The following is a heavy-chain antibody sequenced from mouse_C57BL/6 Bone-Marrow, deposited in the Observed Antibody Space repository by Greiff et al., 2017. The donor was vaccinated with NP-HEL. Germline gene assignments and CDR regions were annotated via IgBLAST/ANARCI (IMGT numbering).Heavy chain of an antibody. CDR2: FYPGSGSI. CDR1: GSTFPEYT. V-gene: IGHV1-62-2*01. CDR3: ARHETTVVARWACDY. D-gene: IGHD1-1*01. Sequence: VQLQQSGAELVKPGASVQLSCKASGSTFPEYTLHWLKQRSGQGLEWIGWFYPGSGSIKYNEKFKDKATLTANKSSSTVYMELSRLTSEDSAVYFWARHETTVVARWACDYWGQGTTLTVSS. J-gene: IGHJ2*01.